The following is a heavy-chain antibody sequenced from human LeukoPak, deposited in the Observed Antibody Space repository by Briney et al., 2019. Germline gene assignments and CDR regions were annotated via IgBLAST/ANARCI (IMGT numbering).Heavy chain of an antibody. V-gene: IGHV1-2*02. D-gene: IGHD3-22*01. CDR3: ASDYFYVC. Sequence: GASVKVSCKASGYTFTGYYMHWVRQAPGQGLEWMGWINPNSGGTNYAQKFQGRVAMTRDTSISTAYMELSRLCSDDTGLDYCASDYFYVCGGRRTLVTVS. CDR2: INPNSGGT. CDR1: GYTFTGYY. J-gene: IGHJ4*02.